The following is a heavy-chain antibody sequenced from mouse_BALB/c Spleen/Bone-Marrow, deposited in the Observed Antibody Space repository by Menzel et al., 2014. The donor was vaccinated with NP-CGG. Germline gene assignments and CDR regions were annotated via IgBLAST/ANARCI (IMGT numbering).Heavy chain of an antibody. J-gene: IGHJ3*01. CDR3: ARAYGNYVAWFAY. Sequence: VKLMESGPGLVQPSQSLSIPCTVSGFSLTSYGVHWVRQSPGKGLEWLGVIWSGGSTDYNAAFISRLSISKDNSKSQVFFKMNSLQANDTAIYYCARAYGNYVAWFAYWGQGTLVTVSA. CDR2: IWSGGST. D-gene: IGHD2-10*02. V-gene: IGHV2-2*02. CDR1: GFSLTSYG.